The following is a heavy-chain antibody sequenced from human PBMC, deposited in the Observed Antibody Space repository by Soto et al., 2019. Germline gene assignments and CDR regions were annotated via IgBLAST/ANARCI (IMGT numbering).Heavy chain of an antibody. CDR1: GFTFSSYS. CDR3: ARGLLLWFGETSPYYGMDV. Sequence: PAGSLTLSCAASGFTFSSYSMYWVRQAPGKGLEWVAVIWYDGSNKYYVDSVKGRFTISRDNSKKTLYLQMNSLRAEDTAVYYCARGLLLWFGETSPYYGMDVWGQGTTVTVSS. J-gene: IGHJ6*02. V-gene: IGHV3-33*01. D-gene: IGHD3-10*01. CDR2: IWYDGSNK.